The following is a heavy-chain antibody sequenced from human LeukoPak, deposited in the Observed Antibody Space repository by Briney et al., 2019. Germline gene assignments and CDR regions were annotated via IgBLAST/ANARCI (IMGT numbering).Heavy chain of an antibody. Sequence: GGSLRLSCAASGFTFSTYWMHWVRQAPGKGLLWVSRINTDGSITNYADSVKGRFTISRDNAKNTLYLQMNSLRSEDTAVYYCARVPPSVGEATSEYFQDWGRAPWSPSPQ. CDR2: INTDGSIT. CDR3: ARVPPSVGEATSEYFQD. V-gene: IGHV3-74*01. D-gene: IGHD1-26*01. J-gene: IGHJ1*01. CDR1: GFTFSTYW.